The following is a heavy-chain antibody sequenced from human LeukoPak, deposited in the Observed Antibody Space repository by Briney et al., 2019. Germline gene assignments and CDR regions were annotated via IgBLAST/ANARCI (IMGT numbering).Heavy chain of an antibody. V-gene: IGHV1-18*01. Sequence: ASVKVSCTASGYTFGSYSINWVRQAPGQGLAWLGWVNTYSGDTKYSQKFQGRVTLTTDSSTGTAYMELTRLRSDDTAIYFCARGRAAADDFDLWGQGTPVTVSS. CDR1: GYTFGSYS. J-gene: IGHJ4*02. CDR3: ARGRAAADDFDL. CDR2: VNTYSGDT. D-gene: IGHD6-13*01.